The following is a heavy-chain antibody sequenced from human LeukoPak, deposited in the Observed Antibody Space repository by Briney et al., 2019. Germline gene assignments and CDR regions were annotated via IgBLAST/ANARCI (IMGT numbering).Heavy chain of an antibody. D-gene: IGHD3-10*01. Sequence: GGSLRLSCAASGFTFSSYEMNWVRQAPGKGLEWVAVISYDGSNKYYADSVKGRFTISRDNAKNSLFLQMNSLRAEDTAVYYCARDGRHYYGSGNYYSKDAFDIWGQGTMVTVSS. CDR3: ARDGRHYYGSGNYYSKDAFDI. J-gene: IGHJ3*02. V-gene: IGHV3-30*03. CDR2: ISYDGSNK. CDR1: GFTFSSYE.